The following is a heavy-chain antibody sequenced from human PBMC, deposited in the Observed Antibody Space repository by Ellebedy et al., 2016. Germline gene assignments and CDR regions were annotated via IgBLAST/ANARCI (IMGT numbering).Heavy chain of an antibody. J-gene: IGHJ2*01. Sequence: GSLRLSCTVSGGSISSSSYYWGWIRQAPGKGLEWIGSIYYSGSTYYNPSLKSRVTISVDTSKNQFSLKLSSVTAADTAVYYCARHNWSSSLGRLDWYFDLWGRGTLVTVSS. D-gene: IGHD6-6*01. V-gene: IGHV4-39*01. CDR2: IYYSGST. CDR3: ARHNWSSSLGRLDWYFDL. CDR1: GGSISSSSYY.